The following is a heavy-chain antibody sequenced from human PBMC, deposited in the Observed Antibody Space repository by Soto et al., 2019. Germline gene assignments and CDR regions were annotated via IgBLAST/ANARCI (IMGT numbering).Heavy chain of an antibody. CDR2: ISASGGAT. CDR1: GFTFSNYA. D-gene: IGHD6-13*01. V-gene: IGHV3-23*01. CDR3: AKGGIAAPGTYYYGLDV. Sequence: EVQLLESGGGLVQPGGSLRVSCAASGFTFSNYAMTWVRQTPGKGLQWVSGISASGGATYYADSVKGRFSISRHNSKNTLYLQLNRLRAEDTAVYYCAKGGIAAPGTYYYGLDVWGQGTTVTVSS. J-gene: IGHJ6*02.